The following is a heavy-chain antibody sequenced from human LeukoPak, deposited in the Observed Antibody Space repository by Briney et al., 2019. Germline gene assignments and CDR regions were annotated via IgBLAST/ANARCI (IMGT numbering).Heavy chain of an antibody. V-gene: IGHV3-21*01. D-gene: IGHD2-15*01. Sequence: GGSLRLSCAASGFTFSSYSMNWVRQAPGKGLEWVSYINSSSSYIYYADSVKGRFTISRDNAKNSLYLQMNSLRAEDTAVYYCARDRADCSIGRSYYNPNDAFDIWGEGTMVTVSS. J-gene: IGHJ3*02. CDR2: INSSSSYI. CDR3: ARDRADCSIGRSYYNPNDAFDI. CDR1: GFTFSSYS.